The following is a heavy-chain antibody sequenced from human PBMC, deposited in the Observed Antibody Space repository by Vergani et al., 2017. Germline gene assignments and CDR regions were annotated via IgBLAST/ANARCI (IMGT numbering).Heavy chain of an antibody. V-gene: IGHV3-33*01. CDR1: GFTFNQSV. J-gene: IGHJ5*02. Sequence: QVQLVESGGGVVQPGRSLRLSCAASGFTFNQSVMHWVRQAPGKGLEWVAVTWYDGNNKQYADSVKGRFTISRDNSKSTMYLQKNSLRDEDTGIYYCARDLRLLYNRFDPWGQGTLVTVSA. CDR3: ARDLRLLYNRFDP. CDR2: TWYDGNNK. D-gene: IGHD1-14*01.